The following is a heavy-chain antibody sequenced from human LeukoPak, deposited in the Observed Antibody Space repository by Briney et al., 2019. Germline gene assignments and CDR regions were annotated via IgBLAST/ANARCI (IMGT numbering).Heavy chain of an antibody. D-gene: IGHD3-22*01. CDR3: ARQLNYYDSSGYYYPGFMDV. CDR1: GFTFSDYY. J-gene: IGHJ6*02. Sequence: KAGGSLRLSCAASGFTFSDYYMSWLRQAPGKGLEWVSYISSSGSTIYYADSVKGRFTISRDNAKNSLYLQMNSLRAEDTAVYYCARQLNYYDSSGYYYPGFMDVWGQGTTVTVSS. CDR2: ISSSGSTI. V-gene: IGHV3-11*01.